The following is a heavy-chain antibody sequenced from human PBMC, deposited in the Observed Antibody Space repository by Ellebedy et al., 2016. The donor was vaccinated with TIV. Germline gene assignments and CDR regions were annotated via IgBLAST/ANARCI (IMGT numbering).Heavy chain of an antibody. D-gene: IGHD6-13*01. J-gene: IGHJ6*02. Sequence: MPSETLSLTCTLSGGSINNYYWSWIRQPPGKGLEWIGNIYYTGKTNYIPSLQRRVTMSVDTSKNQFSLNLTSVITADTAVYYCARWRKAAGTGGYYYGLDGWGQGTTVTVS. CDR2: IYYTGKT. CDR3: ARWRKAAGTGGYYYGLDG. CDR1: GGSINNYY. V-gene: IGHV4-59*01.